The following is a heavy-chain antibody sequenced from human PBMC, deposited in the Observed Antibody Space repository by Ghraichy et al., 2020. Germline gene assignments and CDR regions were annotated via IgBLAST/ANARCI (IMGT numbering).Heavy chain of an antibody. V-gene: IGHV3-23*01. Sequence: GSLRLSCAASGFTFSNYAMNWVRLAPERGLEWVSSISAIGDRTYYADSVNGRFTISRDNSKNTLYLEMNTLRADDTAVYYRARFSACGGHCPSDYWGQGALVTVSS. CDR1: GFTFSNYA. D-gene: IGHD2-21*01. CDR2: ISAIGDRT. CDR3: ARFSACGGHCPSDY. J-gene: IGHJ4*02.